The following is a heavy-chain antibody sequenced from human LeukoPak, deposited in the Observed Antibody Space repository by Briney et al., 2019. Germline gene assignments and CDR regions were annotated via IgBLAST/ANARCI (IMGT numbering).Heavy chain of an antibody. J-gene: IGHJ4*02. CDR1: GFTFSSYA. CDR2: ISGSGGST. V-gene: IGHV3-23*01. Sequence: PGGSLRLSCAASGFTFSSYAMSWVRQAPGKGLEWVSTISGSGGSTYYADSVKGRFTISRDNSKNTLYLQMNSLRAEDMAIYYCAKDSFKGGTIFGVVNFDYWGQGTLVTVSS. CDR3: AKDSFKGGTIFGVVNFDY. D-gene: IGHD3-3*01.